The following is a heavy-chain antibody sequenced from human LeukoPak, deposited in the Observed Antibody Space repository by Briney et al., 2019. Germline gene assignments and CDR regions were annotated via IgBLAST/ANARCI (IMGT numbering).Heavy chain of an antibody. CDR1: GFTFSDYY. Sequence: SGGSLRLSCAASGFTFSDYYMSWIRQAPGKGLEWVSYISSSGSTIYYADSVKGRFTISRDNAKNSLYLQMNSLRAEDTAVYYCATDSAGYSYGNSNSGDYWGQGTLVTVSS. CDR2: ISSSGSTI. D-gene: IGHD5-18*01. V-gene: IGHV3-11*01. J-gene: IGHJ4*02. CDR3: ATDSAGYSYGNSNSGDY.